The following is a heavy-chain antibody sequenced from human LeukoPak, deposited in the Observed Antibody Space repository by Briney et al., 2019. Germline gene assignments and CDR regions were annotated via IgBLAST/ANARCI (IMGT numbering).Heavy chain of an antibody. J-gene: IGHJ6*03. CDR1: GFTFSSYA. Sequence: GGSLRLSCAASGFTFSSYAMSWVRQAPGKGLEWVSAISGSGGSTYYADSVKGRFTISRDNSKNTLYLQMNSLRAEDTAVYYCAKALLRCFGGSCYRAPYYYYYYYMDVWGKGTTVTVSS. D-gene: IGHD2-15*01. CDR3: AKALLRCFGGSCYRAPYYYYYYYMDV. CDR2: ISGSGGST. V-gene: IGHV3-23*01.